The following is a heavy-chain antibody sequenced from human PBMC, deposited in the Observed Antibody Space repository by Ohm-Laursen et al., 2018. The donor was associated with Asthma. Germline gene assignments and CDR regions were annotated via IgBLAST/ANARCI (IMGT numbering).Heavy chain of an antibody. CDR2: IWYDGSNK. D-gene: IGHD2-2*01. V-gene: IGHV3-33*01. Sequence: LRLSCAASGFIFSSYGMHWVRQAPGKGLEWVAVIWYDGSNKYYADSVKGRFTISRDNSKNTLYLQMNSLRAEDTAVYYCARDFVRCSSTSCPYGMDVWGQGTTVTVSS. CDR3: ARDFVRCSSTSCPYGMDV. J-gene: IGHJ6*02. CDR1: GFIFSSYG.